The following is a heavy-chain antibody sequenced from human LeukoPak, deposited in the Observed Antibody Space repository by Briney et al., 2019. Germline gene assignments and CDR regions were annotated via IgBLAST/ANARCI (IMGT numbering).Heavy chain of an antibody. J-gene: IGHJ4*02. CDR3: GVTVRRNPFDY. Sequence: PGGSLRLSCAASGFSFRTYWMSWVRQAPGKGLEGVANIKDDGGEKYYVDSVKGRFTISRDNTNNSLYLQLNSLTADDTAVYYCGVTVRRNPFDYWGQGTRVTVSS. CDR1: GFSFRTYW. V-gene: IGHV3-7*01. D-gene: IGHD4-23*01. CDR2: IKDDGGEK.